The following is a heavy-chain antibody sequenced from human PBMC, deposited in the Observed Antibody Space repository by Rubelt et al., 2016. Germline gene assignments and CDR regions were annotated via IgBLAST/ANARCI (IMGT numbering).Heavy chain of an antibody. CDR2: IIPIISKI. CDR1: GGTFTNYA. D-gene: IGHD2-15*01. Sequence: QVQLVQSGTEVKRPGSSVKVSCRASGGTFTNYAVSWVRQAPGQGLEWMGTIIPIISKINYAQKFKGNVTITAATSTCTTYMALSSPGSDDTAVYYCASHCRGGTCSFDYWGQGTVVTVSS. V-gene: IGHV1-69*04. J-gene: IGHJ4*02. CDR3: ASHCRGGTCSFDY.